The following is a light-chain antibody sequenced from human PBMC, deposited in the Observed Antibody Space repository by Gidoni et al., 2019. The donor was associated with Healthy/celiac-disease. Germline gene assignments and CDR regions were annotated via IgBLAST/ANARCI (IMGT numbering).Light chain of an antibody. J-gene: IGKJ1*01. Sequence: DIQMTQPPPSLSASVGDTVTITCRASQCISSYLNGYQQKPGKPPKLLIYDPSSWQSGVPSRFSGSRSGTDFTLTISSRQPEDFATYYCQQNYNTPGTFXQXTKVEIK. V-gene: IGKV1-39*01. CDR1: QCISSY. CDR3: QQNYNTPGT. CDR2: DPS.